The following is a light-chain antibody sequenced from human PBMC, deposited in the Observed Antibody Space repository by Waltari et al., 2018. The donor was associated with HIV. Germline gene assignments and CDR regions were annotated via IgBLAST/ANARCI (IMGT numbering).Light chain of an antibody. V-gene: IGLV2-8*01. Sequence: QSALTQPPSPSGSPGQSVTLSCPGTTSDLRPYVYTSCYQQPPANAPKLVISDVTKRPSVVSDRFSGSKAGNTAFLTVSGLQAEDDADYYCSSFVNRDGFYVLFGGGTRLTVL. J-gene: IGLJ2*01. CDR2: DVT. CDR1: TSDLRPYVY. CDR3: SSFVNRDGFYVL.